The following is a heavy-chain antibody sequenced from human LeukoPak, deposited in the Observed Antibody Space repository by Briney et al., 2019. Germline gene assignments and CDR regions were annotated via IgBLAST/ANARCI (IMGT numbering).Heavy chain of an antibody. CDR3: ARGGSSGSFDY. D-gene: IGHD6-19*01. J-gene: IGHJ4*02. V-gene: IGHV1-18*01. CDR1: GSTFTSCS. Sequence: GASVKVSCKASGSTFTSCSISWSRHAPPQGLEWMGWISAYNGNTNYAQKLQGRVTMTTDTSTSTAYMELRSLRSDDTAVYYCARGGSSGSFDYWGQGTLVTVSS. CDR2: ISAYNGNT.